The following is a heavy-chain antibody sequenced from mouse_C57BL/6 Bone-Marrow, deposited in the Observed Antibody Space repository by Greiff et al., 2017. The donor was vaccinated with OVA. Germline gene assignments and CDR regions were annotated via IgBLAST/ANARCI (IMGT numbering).Heavy chain of an antibody. D-gene: IGHD2-3*01. Sequence: QVQLQQPGAELVKPGASVKLSCKASGYTFTSYWMHWVKQRPGQGLEWIGMIHPNSGSTNYNEKFKSKATLTVDKSSSTAYMQLSSLTSEDSAVYYCARSRLLDWYFDVWGTGTTVTVSS. CDR1: GYTFTSYW. CDR2: IHPNSGST. V-gene: IGHV1-64*01. J-gene: IGHJ1*03. CDR3: ARSRLLDWYFDV.